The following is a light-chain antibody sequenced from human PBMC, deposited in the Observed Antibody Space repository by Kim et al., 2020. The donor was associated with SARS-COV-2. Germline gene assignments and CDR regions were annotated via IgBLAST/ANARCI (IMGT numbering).Light chain of an antibody. CDR2: GAS. J-gene: IGKJ2*01. V-gene: IGKV3-15*01. CDR3: QQYNYWPPYT. CDR1: QSVSSN. Sequence: GSPGERATLSCRASQSVSSNLAWYQQKPGQAPRLLIYGASTRATGISARFSGSGSGTEFTLTISSLQSEDFAVYYCQQYNYWPPYTFGQETKLEI.